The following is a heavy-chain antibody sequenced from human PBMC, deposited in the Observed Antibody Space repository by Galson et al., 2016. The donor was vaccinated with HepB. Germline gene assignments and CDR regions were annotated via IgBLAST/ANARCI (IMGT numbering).Heavy chain of an antibody. D-gene: IGHD2-15*01. Sequence: SVKVSCKASGYSFTSDGISWVRQAPGQGLEWMGWISPYNGNSSYAQKFQGRVTMTTDTSTSTAYMELRSLRSDDQAVYYCGREGVCSGGSCYSGFDYWGQGTLVTVSS. V-gene: IGHV1-18*04. CDR2: ISPYNGNS. CDR3: GREGVCSGGSCYSGFDY. J-gene: IGHJ4*02. CDR1: GYSFTSDG.